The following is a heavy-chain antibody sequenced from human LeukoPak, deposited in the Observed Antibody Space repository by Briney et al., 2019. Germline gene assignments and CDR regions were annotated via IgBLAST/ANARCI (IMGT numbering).Heavy chain of an antibody. CDR1: GFTFSSYA. J-gene: IGHJ4*02. CDR2: ISGSGGST. D-gene: IGHD2-15*01. CDR3: AFLEMDIVVVVAARHFDY. V-gene: IGHV3-23*01. Sequence: PGGSLRLSCAASGFTFSSYAMSWVRQAPGKGLEWVSAISGSGGSTYYADSVKGRFTISRDNSKNTLYLQMNSLRAEDTAVYYCAFLEMDIVVVVAARHFDYWGQGTLVTVSS.